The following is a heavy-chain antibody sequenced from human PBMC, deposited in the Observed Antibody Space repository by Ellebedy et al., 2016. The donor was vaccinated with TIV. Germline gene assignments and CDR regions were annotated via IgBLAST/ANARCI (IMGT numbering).Heavy chain of an antibody. CDR3: ATDPDGVYGDTSAY. D-gene: IGHD4-17*01. V-gene: IGHV3-53*01. Sequence: GESLKISCAVSGFTVRSKYMNWVRQAPGKGLEWVSLIYSTGDTYYADSVKGRFTVSRDTSQNTLYLQMTSLRVDDTAVYYCATDPDGVYGDTSAYWGRGTLVTVSS. J-gene: IGHJ4*02. CDR2: IYSTGDT. CDR1: GFTVRSKY.